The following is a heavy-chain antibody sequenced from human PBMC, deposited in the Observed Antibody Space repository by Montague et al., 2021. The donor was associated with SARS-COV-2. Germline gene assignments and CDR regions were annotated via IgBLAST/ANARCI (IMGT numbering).Heavy chain of an antibody. D-gene: IGHD2-2*01. V-gene: IGHV4-4*07. Sequence: SETLSLTCSVSGGSISSYYWSWIRQPAGKGLEWIGRIYTSGSTNFNPSLKSRVTMSVDTSKNQFSLKLSSVTAADTAVYYCARDVGVPLAPPYSWFDPWGQGTLVTVFS. CDR3: ARDVGVPLAPPYSWFDP. CDR2: IYTSGST. CDR1: GGSISSYY. J-gene: IGHJ5*02.